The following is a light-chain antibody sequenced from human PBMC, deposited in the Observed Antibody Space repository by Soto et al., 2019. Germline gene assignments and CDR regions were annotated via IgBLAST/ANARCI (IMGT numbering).Light chain of an antibody. CDR3: FSYAGSNTLYV. Sequence: QSALTQPASVSGSPGQSITISCTGTSSDVGNYNLVSWYQQYPGKAPKLIIYEGTKRPSGVSNRCSGSKSGNTASLTVSGLQAEDEADYYCFSYAGSNTLYVFGTGTKLTVL. CDR1: SSDVGNYNL. CDR2: EGT. V-gene: IGLV2-23*01. J-gene: IGLJ1*01.